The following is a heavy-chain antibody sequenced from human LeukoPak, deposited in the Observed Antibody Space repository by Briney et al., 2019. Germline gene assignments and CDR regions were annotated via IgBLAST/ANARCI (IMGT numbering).Heavy chain of an antibody. CDR3: AGRLEVGASDLDY. D-gene: IGHD1-26*01. J-gene: IGHJ4*02. V-gene: IGHV3-73*01. CDR1: GFIFSGSA. Sequence: PGGSLRLSCAASGFIFSGSAIHWVRQTSGKGLEWVGRIRNIANSYATSYAASVKGRFTISRDDSRNTAFLQLNSLEIEDTAMYYCAGRLEVGASDLDYWGQGTLVTVSS. CDR2: IRNIANSYAT.